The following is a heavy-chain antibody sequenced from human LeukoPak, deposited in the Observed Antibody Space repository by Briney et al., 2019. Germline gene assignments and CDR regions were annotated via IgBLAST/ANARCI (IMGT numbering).Heavy chain of an antibody. Sequence: PSETLSLTCTVSGGSISSGSYYWSWIRQPAGKGLEWIGRIYTSGSTNYNPSLKSRVTISVDTSKNQFSLKLSSVTAADTAVYYCARASHILTGYYHNYYYYYYMDVWGKGTTVTISS. D-gene: IGHD3-9*01. CDR1: GGSISSGSYY. CDR3: ARASHILTGYYHNYYYYYYMDV. CDR2: IYTSGST. J-gene: IGHJ6*03. V-gene: IGHV4-61*02.